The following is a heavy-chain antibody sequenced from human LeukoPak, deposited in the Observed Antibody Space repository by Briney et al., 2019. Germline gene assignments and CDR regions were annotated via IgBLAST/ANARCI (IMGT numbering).Heavy chain of an antibody. J-gene: IGHJ4*02. CDR1: GFTFSSYW. V-gene: IGHV3-7*03. D-gene: IGHD3-16*02. CDR2: INQDGSEK. CDR3: ATYRVRHLNSLDY. Sequence: GGSLRLSCAASGFTFSSYWMHWVRQAPGKGLEWVANINQDGSEKNYVDSVKGRFTVSRDNAKNSLFLQMNSLRAGDTAVYYCATYRVRHLNSLDYWGRGTLVSVSS.